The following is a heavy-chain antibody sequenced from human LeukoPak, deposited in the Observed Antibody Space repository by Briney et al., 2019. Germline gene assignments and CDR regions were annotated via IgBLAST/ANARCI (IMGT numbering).Heavy chain of an antibody. CDR1: GYSFSTYA. V-gene: IGHV1-18*01. Sequence: ASAKVSCTASGYSFSTYAISWVRQAPGQGLEWIGWISVFNGDTKYGQRFQGRVTMTTDASSNTAYMDLRSLRSDDTAVYYCARVRSIVVVPAAPLDYGGQGPPVIVSS. J-gene: IGHJ4*02. CDR3: ARVRSIVVVPAAPLDY. D-gene: IGHD2-2*01. CDR2: ISVFNGDT.